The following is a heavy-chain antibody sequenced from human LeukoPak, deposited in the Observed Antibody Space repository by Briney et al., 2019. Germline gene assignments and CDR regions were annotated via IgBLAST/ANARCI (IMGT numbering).Heavy chain of an antibody. D-gene: IGHD2-15*01. J-gene: IGHJ3*02. CDR1: GGSISSYY. Sequence: SETLSLTCTVSGGSISSYYWSWIRQPPGKGLEWIGYIYYSGRTNYNPSLKSRVTISVDTSKHQFSLKLSSVTAADTAVYYCARDGPGCCSGGSCYGRVFMAFDIWGQGTMVTVSS. CDR2: IYYSGRT. CDR3: ARDGPGCCSGGSCYGRVFMAFDI. V-gene: IGHV4-59*01.